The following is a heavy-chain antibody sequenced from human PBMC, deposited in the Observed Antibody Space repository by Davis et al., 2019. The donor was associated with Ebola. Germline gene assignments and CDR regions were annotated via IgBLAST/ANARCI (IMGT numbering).Heavy chain of an antibody. J-gene: IGHJ4*02. D-gene: IGHD5-18*01. V-gene: IGHV7-4-1*02. CDR3: ARCEENPDTTMVSCFDS. CDR1: GYTFSSYA. CDR2: INTKTGNP. Sequence: ASVKVSCKASGYTFSSYAINWVRQAPGQGLEWLGCINTKTGNPSYAQGFTGRFVFSLDTSVSTAYLQISSLKAEDTAVYYCARCEENPDTTMVSCFDSWGQGTLVTVSS.